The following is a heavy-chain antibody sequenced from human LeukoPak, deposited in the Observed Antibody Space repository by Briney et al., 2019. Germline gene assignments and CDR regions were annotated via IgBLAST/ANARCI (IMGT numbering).Heavy chain of an antibody. V-gene: IGHV4-61*01. Sequence: SETLSLTCIVSGGSVNSDNAYWNWIRQPPGRGLEWIGYIYYSVTTKYSPSLKSRVTILAETSQNQFSLKLTSVTHADTAVYYCARKNGGPGAIDICGRGTVVTV. CDR1: GGSVNSDNAY. J-gene: IGHJ3*02. D-gene: IGHD1-14*01. CDR2: IYYSVTT. CDR3: ARKNGGPGAIDI.